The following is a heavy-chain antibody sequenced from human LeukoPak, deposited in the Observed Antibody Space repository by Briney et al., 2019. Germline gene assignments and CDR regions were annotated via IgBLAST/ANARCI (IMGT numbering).Heavy chain of an antibody. Sequence: SGPTLVKPTQTLTLTCTSSGFSLSTRGLGVGWIRHPPGKTLKWLALIYWDDDKRYRPSVKTRLTITKDTSKNQVVLTMTNMDPVDTATYYCAHVVVATTLFDYWGQGTLVTVSS. V-gene: IGHV2-5*02. CDR1: GFSLSTRGLG. D-gene: IGHD2-15*01. CDR2: IYWDDDK. CDR3: AHVVVATTLFDY. J-gene: IGHJ4*02.